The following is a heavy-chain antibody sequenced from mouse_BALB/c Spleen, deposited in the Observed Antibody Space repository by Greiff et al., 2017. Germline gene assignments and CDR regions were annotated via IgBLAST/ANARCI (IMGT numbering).Heavy chain of an antibody. D-gene: IGHD1-1*01. Sequence: EVQLQQSGAELVKPGASVKLSCTASGFNIKDTYMHWVKQRPEQGLEWIGRIDPANGNTKYDPKFQGKATITADTSSNTAYLQLSSLTSEDTAVYYCARGGTTVVGGDYWGQGTTLTVSS. J-gene: IGHJ2*01. CDR2: IDPANGNT. CDR1: GFNIKDTY. CDR3: ARGGTTVVGGDY. V-gene: IGHV14-3*02.